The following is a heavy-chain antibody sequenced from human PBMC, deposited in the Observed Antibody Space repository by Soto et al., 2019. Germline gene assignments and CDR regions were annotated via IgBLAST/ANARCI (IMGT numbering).Heavy chain of an antibody. CDR2: ISSSSSYI. V-gene: IGHV3-21*01. CDR3: ARGGMTTVTYTDY. J-gene: IGHJ4*02. D-gene: IGHD4-17*01. Sequence: EVQLVESGGGLVKPGGSLSLSCAASGFTFSSYSMNWVRQAPGKGLEWVSSISSSSSYIYYADSVKGRFTISRDNAKNSLYLQMNSLRAEDTAVYYCARGGMTTVTYTDYWGQGTLVTVSS. CDR1: GFTFSSYS.